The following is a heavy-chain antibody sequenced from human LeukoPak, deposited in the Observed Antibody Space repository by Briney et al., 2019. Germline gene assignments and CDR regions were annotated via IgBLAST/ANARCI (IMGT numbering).Heavy chain of an antibody. CDR1: GGSFRGHY. V-gene: IGHV4-34*01. J-gene: IGHJ4*02. CDR3: ARGGGTFGGHGVVAY. D-gene: IGHD3-16*01. Sequence: SETLSLTCAVYGGSFRGHYWIWIRQSPGKGLEWIGEINHGGSTNYNPSLKSRVTISIDTSKNQFSLKLNSVTAADTAVYYGARGGGTFGGHGVVAYWGQGPLVTVSS. CDR2: INHGGST.